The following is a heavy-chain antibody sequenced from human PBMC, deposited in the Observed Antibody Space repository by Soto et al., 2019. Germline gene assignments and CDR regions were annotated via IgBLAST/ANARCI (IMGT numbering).Heavy chain of an antibody. Sequence: QVQLQQWGAGLLKPSETLSLTCAVYGGSFSGYYWSWIRQPPGKGLEWIGEINHSGSTNYNPSLKSRVTISVDTSKNQFSLKLSSVTAADTAVYYCARLDYGDYPDYWGQGTLVTVSS. V-gene: IGHV4-34*01. CDR1: GGSFSGYY. CDR3: ARLDYGDYPDY. J-gene: IGHJ4*02. CDR2: INHSGST. D-gene: IGHD4-17*01.